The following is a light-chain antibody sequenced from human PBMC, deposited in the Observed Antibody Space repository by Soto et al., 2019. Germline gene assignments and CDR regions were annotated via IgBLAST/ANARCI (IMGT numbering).Light chain of an antibody. J-gene: IGLJ2*01. V-gene: IGLV1-40*01. CDR1: SSNIGAGYD. CDR3: QSYDSSLSGDVV. Sequence: QSVLTQPPSVSGAPGQRVTISCTGSSSNIGAGYDVHWYQQLPGTAPKLLIYGNSNRPSGVPDRFSASKSGTSASLAITGLQAEDEADYYCQSYDSSLSGDVVFGGGTKLTVL. CDR2: GNS.